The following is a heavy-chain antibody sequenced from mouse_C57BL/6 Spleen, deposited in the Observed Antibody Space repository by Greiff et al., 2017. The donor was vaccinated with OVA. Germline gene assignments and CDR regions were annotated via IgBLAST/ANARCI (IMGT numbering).Heavy chain of an antibody. V-gene: IGHV5-12*01. CDR3: ARRGYYGSRFDY. CDR1: GFTFSDYY. J-gene: IGHJ2*01. D-gene: IGHD1-1*01. Sequence: EVMLVESGGGLVQPGGSLKLSCAASGFTFSDYYMYWVRQTPEKRLEWVAYISNGGGSTYYPATVQGRFTISRDNAKNTLYLEMSRLKSEDTAMYYCARRGYYGSRFDYWGQGTTLTVSS. CDR2: ISNGGGST.